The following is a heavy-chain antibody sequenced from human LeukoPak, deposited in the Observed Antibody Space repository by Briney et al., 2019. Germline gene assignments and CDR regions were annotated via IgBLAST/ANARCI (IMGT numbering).Heavy chain of an antibody. Sequence: GGSLRLSCAASGFTFSSYWMGWVRQAPGKGLEWVANTKEDESEKYYVDSVKGRLTISRDNAKNSVSLQMNSLRAEDTAVYYCVRAPPYFDYWGQGILVTVSS. J-gene: IGHJ4*02. CDR3: VRAPPYFDY. CDR2: TKEDESEK. CDR1: GFTFSSYW. V-gene: IGHV3-7*01.